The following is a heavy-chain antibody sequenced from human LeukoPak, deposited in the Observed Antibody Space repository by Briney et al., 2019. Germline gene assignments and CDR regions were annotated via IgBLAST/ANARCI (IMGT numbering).Heavy chain of an antibody. Sequence: GGSLRLSCAVSGFSFTNFWMSWVRQAPGRGLEWVANIHPEGNEKYHVESVKGRFTISRDNTKNLLFLQMNGLRVEDTAVYYCARGDAFSGDHWGQGTLDTVSS. CDR1: GFSFTNFW. J-gene: IGHJ4*02. CDR2: IHPEGNEK. V-gene: IGHV3-7*04. CDR3: ARGDAFSGDH.